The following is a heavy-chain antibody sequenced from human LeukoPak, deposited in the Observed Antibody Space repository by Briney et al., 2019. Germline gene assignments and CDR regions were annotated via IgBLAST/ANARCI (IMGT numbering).Heavy chain of an antibody. CDR1: GGTFSSYA. J-gene: IGHJ4*02. D-gene: IGHD3-22*01. CDR2: ITPILGIA. CDR3: ARQDSSGYYLIDY. V-gene: IGHV1-69*10. Sequence: SVKVSCKASGGTFSSYALSWVRQAPGQGLEWIGGITPILGIANYAQDLQGRVTITADKSTNTAYMELSSLRSEDTAVYYCARQDSSGYYLIDYWGQGTLVTVSS.